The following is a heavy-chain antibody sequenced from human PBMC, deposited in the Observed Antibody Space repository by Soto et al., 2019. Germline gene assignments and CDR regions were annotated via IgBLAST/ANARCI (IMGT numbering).Heavy chain of an antibody. D-gene: IGHD4-17*01. CDR3: AKYSDFGDYGDWLDP. CDR1: GFTFSSYG. J-gene: IGHJ5*02. CDR2: ISYHGTNK. Sequence: VQLEESGGGVVQPGRSLRLYCAASGFTFSSYGMHWVRQAPGKGLEWVAVISYHGTNKYYADCVKGRFTISRDNSKNTLYLQMDSLTEEDTAVYYCAKYSDFGDYGDWLDPWGQGTLVTVSS. V-gene: IGHV3-30*18.